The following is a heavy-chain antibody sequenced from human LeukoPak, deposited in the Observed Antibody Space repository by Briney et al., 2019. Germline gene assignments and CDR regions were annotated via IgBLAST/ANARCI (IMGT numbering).Heavy chain of an antibody. J-gene: IGHJ2*01. D-gene: IGHD3-22*01. V-gene: IGHV3-21*01. CDR2: ISSSSSYI. Sequence: GGSLRLSCAASGFTFSSYWMSWVRQAPGKGLEWVSSISSSSSYIYYADSVKGRFTISRDNAKNSLYLQMNSLRAEDTAVYYCARDSHYYDSSGYYDSPRWYFDLWGRGTLVTVSS. CDR3: ARDSHYYDSSGYYDSPRWYFDL. CDR1: GFTFSSYW.